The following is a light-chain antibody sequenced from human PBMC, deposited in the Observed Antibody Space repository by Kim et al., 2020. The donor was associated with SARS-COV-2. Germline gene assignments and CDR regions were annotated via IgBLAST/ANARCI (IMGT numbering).Light chain of an antibody. V-gene: IGKV3-20*01. CDR3: HQFGTLPRT. CDR2: ATS. Sequence: SPGERATTSCRASQSVTSVFLTWYQQKPGQAPRLLIYATSNRASGTPVRFSGSGSGTDFTLTISRLEPEDFAVYFCHQFGTLPRTFGQGTKVDIK. CDR1: QSVTSVF. J-gene: IGKJ1*01.